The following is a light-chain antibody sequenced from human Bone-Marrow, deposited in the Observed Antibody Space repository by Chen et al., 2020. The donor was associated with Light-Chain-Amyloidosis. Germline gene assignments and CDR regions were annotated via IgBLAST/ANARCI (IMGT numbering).Light chain of an antibody. V-gene: IGKV3-15*01. CDR1: QSVSSY. CDR3: QQYNNWPGT. Sequence: EIVLTQSPATLSLSPGERATLSCRASQSVSSYLAWYQQKPGQAPRLLIVDASTRATGVPARFSGSGSGTEFTLTISSLQSDDLAVYFCQQYNNWPGTFGQGTKVEIK. CDR2: DAS. J-gene: IGKJ1*01.